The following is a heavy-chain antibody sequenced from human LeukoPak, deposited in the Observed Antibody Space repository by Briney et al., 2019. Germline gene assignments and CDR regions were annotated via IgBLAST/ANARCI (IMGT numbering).Heavy chain of an antibody. J-gene: IGHJ1*01. CDR1: GYTFSNYG. D-gene: IGHD6-13*01. CDR2: ISAYNGNT. Sequence: ASVKVSCKASGYTFSNYGITWVRQAPGQGLEWMGWISAYNGNTNYAQKLQGRVTMTTDTSTSTAYMELRSLRSDDTAVYYCARDSSSWSHAEYFQHWGQGTLATVYS. V-gene: IGHV1-18*01. CDR3: ARDSSSWSHAEYFQH.